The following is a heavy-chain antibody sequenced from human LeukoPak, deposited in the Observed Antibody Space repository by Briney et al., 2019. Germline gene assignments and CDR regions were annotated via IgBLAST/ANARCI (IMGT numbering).Heavy chain of an antibody. D-gene: IGHD3-10*01. CDR3: AKGVTGLTPWFGELLSSSYYSMDV. J-gene: IGHJ6*02. CDR2: VSGSGDRT. Sequence: PGGSLRLSCAASGFSFDIYAMSWVRQVPGKGLEWVSSVSGSGDRTYFADSVKGRFAISRDNSDNTLYLEMNSLRDDDTAVYFCAKGVTGLTPWFGELLSSSYYSMDVWGQGTAVTVSS. CDR1: GFSFDIYA. V-gene: IGHV3-23*01.